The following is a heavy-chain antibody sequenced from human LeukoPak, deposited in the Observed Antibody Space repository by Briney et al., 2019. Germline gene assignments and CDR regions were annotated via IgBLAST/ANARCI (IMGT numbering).Heavy chain of an antibody. CDR3: AKVSGYAITGTTAGSYYYGMDV. CDR2: ISYDGSNK. CDR1: GFTFSSYG. J-gene: IGHJ6*04. Sequence: GGSLRLSCAASGFTFSSYGMHWVRQAPGKGLEWVAVISYDGSNKYYADSVKGRFTISRDNSKNTLYLQMNSLRAGDTAVYYCAKVSGYAITGTTAGSYYYGMDVWGKGTTVTVSS. V-gene: IGHV3-30*18. D-gene: IGHD1-20*01.